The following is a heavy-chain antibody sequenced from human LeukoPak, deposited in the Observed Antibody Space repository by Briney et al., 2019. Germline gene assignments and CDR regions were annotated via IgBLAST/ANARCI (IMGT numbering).Heavy chain of an antibody. J-gene: IGHJ6*02. CDR1: GFTFRSYS. CDR2: ISTSSYI. D-gene: IGHD6-19*01. CDR3: ARDRAVAGRALYYYYGMDV. Sequence: PGGSLRLSCAASGFTFRSYSMNWVRQAPGKGLEWVSSISTSSYIYYADSVKGRFTISRDNAKNSLYLQMNSLRAEDTAVYYCARDRAVAGRALYYYYGMDVWGQGTTVTVSS. V-gene: IGHV3-21*01.